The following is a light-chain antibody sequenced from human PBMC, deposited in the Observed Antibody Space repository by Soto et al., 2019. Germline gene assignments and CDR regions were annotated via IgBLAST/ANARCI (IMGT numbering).Light chain of an antibody. J-gene: IGKJ3*01. V-gene: IGKV1-27*01. Sequence: DIQMTQSPSSLSASVGDRVTITCRASQDISNYLSWYQQKPGKVPKLLIYAASTLQSGIPSRFSGSGSGTDFTLTISSLKPEDVATDYCQKYNSAPPEAFGPGTKVDI. CDR1: QDISNY. CDR3: QKYNSAPPEA. CDR2: AAS.